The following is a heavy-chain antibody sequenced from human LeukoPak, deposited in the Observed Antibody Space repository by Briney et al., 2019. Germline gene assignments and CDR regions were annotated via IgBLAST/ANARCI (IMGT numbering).Heavy chain of an antibody. J-gene: IGHJ4*02. CDR1: GFTFSSYG. Sequence: GGSLRLSCAASGFTFSSYGMHWVRQAPGKGLEWVAFIRYDGSNKYYADSVKGRFTISRDNSKNTLYLQVNSLRAEDTAVYYCAKERYGSGSYYPRIDYWGQGTLVTVSS. CDR2: IRYDGSNK. V-gene: IGHV3-30*02. CDR3: AKERYGSGSYYPRIDY. D-gene: IGHD3-10*01.